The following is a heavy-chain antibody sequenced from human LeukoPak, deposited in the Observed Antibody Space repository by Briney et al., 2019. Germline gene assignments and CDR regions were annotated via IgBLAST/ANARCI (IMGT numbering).Heavy chain of an antibody. CDR2: IYYSGST. CDR1: GGSITSSNYF. V-gene: IGHV4-39*07. CDR3: ARVGRLRGIIKIDY. J-gene: IGHJ4*02. D-gene: IGHD3-10*01. Sequence: PSETLSLTCTVSGGSITSSNYFWVWIRQPPGKGLEWIGSIYYSGSTYYNPSLQSRVTISVDTSKDQFSLNLSSVTAADTAAYYCARVGRLRGIIKIDYWGQGTLVTVSS.